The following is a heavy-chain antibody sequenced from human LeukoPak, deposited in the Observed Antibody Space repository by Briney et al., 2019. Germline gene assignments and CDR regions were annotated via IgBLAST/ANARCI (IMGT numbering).Heavy chain of an antibody. V-gene: IGHV3-21*01. D-gene: IGHD5-24*01. CDR1: GFTFSSYS. CDR3: ARAWGTDGYNSGY. J-gene: IGHJ4*02. CDR2: ISSSSSYI. Sequence: GGSLRLSCAASGFTFSSYSMNWVRQAPGKGLEWVSSISSSSSYIYYADSVKGRFTISRDNAKNSLYLQMNSLRAEDTAVYYCARAWGTDGYNSGYWGQGTLVTVSS.